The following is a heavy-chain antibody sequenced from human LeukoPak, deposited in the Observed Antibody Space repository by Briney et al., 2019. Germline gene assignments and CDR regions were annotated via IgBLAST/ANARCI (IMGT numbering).Heavy chain of an antibody. D-gene: IGHD6-19*01. CDR1: GYTFTGYY. CDR3: ARGPTVVTGTGGFLNY. CDR2: INPNSGGT. Sequence: ASVKVSCKASGYTFTGYYMHWVRQAPGQGLEWMGWINPNSGGTHYAQKFQGRVTMTGDTSISTAYMELSRLRSDDTAVYYCARGPTVVTGTGGFLNYWGQGTLVTVSS. J-gene: IGHJ4*02. V-gene: IGHV1-2*02.